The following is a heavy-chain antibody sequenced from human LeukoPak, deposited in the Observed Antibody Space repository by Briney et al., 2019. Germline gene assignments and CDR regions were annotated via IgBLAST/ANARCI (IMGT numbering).Heavy chain of an antibody. Sequence: SETLSLTCAVSGGSISSSNWWSWVRQPPGKGLEWIGEIYHSGSTNYNPSLKSRVTISVDKSKNQFSLKLSSVTAADTAVYYCAGGPPDYYYYYMDVWGKGTTVTVSS. V-gene: IGHV4-4*02. CDR1: GGSISSSNW. CDR3: AGGPPDYYYYYMDV. J-gene: IGHJ6*03. CDR2: IYHSGST.